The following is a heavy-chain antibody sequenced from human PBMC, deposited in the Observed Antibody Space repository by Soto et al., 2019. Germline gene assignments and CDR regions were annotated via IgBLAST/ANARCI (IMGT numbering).Heavy chain of an antibody. J-gene: IGHJ6*02. V-gene: IGHV3-33*01. CDR1: GFSFKSYG. CDR3: ARDQGTVDTFFYYYGVDV. CDR2: IWYDGSNK. Sequence: PGGSLRLSCAASGFSFKSYGMSWVRQAPGKGLEWMAIIWYDGSNKYYADSVKGRFTISRDNSKKTLYLQMNNLRAEDTAVYYCARDQGTVDTFFYYYGVDVWGQGTMVTVSS. D-gene: IGHD4-4*01.